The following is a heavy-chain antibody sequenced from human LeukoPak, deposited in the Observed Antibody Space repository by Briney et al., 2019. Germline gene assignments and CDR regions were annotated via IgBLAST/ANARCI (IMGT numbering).Heavy chain of an antibody. Sequence: QSGGSLRLACAAAGFTLSSYAIDWVRQAPGKVLGWVEVILYDGNQKNYVDCVKGRITISRDNSKNTLYLQMNSLKAEDTAVYYCARDASPYCGISCYQNDWGRGALVVVAS. J-gene: IGHJ4*01. CDR1: GFTLSSYA. CDR2: ILYDGNQK. V-gene: IGHV3-30-3*01. CDR3: ARDASPYCGISCYQND. D-gene: IGHD2-2*01.